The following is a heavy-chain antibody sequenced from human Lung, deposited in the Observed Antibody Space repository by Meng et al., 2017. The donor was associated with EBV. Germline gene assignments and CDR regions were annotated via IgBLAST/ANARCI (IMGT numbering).Heavy chain of an antibody. J-gene: IGHJ4*02. D-gene: IGHD3-10*01. Sequence: QEPGPGLVKPSESLSPHCTVSGGSISSYYWGWIRQPQGKGLEWIGHIYYSGSTNYNPSLKSRVTISVDTSKNQFSLKLSSVTATDTAVYYCARQSGYFDYWGQGTLVTVSS. CDR1: GGSISSYY. V-gene: IGHV4-59*08. CDR3: ARQSGYFDY. CDR2: IYYSGST.